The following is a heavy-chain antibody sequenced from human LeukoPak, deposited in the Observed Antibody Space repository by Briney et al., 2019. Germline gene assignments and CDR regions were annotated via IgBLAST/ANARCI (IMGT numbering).Heavy chain of an antibody. D-gene: IGHD6-19*01. CDR1: GFTFSSYA. CDR2: ISYDGSNK. V-gene: IGHV3-30-3*01. J-gene: IGHJ4*02. CDR3: ARDSPVPAYYFDY. Sequence: GRSLRLSCAASGFTFSSYAMHWVRQAPGKGLEWVAVISYDGSNKYYADSVKGRFTISRDNSKNTLYLQMNSLRAEDTAVYYCARDSPVPAYYFDYWGQGTLVTVSS.